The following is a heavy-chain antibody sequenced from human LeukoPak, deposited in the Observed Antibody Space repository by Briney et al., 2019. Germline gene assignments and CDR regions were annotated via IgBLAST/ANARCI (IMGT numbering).Heavy chain of an antibody. CDR1: GGTLSNHA. J-gene: IGHJ4*02. Sequence: SVKVSCKASGGTLSNHAVSWVRQAPGQGLEWMGRIIPVSGTTNYAQKFQGRVTITTDESTSTVYMDLSSLRSEDTAVYYCASPFFGSGSYYHNFDYWGQGTLVTVSS. CDR3: ASPFFGSGSYYHNFDY. V-gene: IGHV1-69*05. CDR2: IIPVSGTT. D-gene: IGHD3-10*01.